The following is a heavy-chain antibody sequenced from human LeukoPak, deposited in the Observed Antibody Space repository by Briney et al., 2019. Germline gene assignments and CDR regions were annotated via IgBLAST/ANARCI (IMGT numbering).Heavy chain of an antibody. CDR3: ARTPGGPEYYYYYYYMDV. V-gene: IGHV3-7*01. Sequence: GGSLRLSCAASGFTFSSYWMSWVRQAPGKGLEWVANIKQDGSEKYYVDSVKGRFTISRDNAKNSLYLQMNSLRAEDTAVYYCARTPGGPEYYYYYYYMDVWGKGTTVTISS. J-gene: IGHJ6*03. CDR2: IKQDGSEK. D-gene: IGHD2/OR15-2a*01. CDR1: GFTFSSYW.